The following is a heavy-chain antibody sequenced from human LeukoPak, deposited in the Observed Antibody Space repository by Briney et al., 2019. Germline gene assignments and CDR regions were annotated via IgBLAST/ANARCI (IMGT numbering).Heavy chain of an antibody. D-gene: IGHD1-14*01. Sequence: SETLSLTCAVSGGSISSSNWWSWVRQPPGKGLEWIGEIYHNGSTHYNPSLKSRVTISVDTAKNQLSLKLSSVTAEDTAVYYCARVKTGVDHLYYYYMDVGGKGTTVTVSS. CDR3: ARVKTGVDHLYYYYMDV. CDR2: IYHNGST. CDR1: GGSISSSNW. V-gene: IGHV4-4*02. J-gene: IGHJ6*03.